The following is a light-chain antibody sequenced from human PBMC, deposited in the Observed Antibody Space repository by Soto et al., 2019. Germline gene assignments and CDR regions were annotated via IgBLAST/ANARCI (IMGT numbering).Light chain of an antibody. CDR3: QPFNNYPRT. J-gene: IGKJ1*01. CDR1: QGISSA. V-gene: IGKV1D-13*01. Sequence: AVQLTQSPSSLSASVGDRVTITCRASQGISSALAWYQQKPGIAPRLLIYDASTLESGVPSRFRGSVSGTDFTLNISSLQPGEFETYYCQPFNNYPRTLGQGTKADIK. CDR2: DAS.